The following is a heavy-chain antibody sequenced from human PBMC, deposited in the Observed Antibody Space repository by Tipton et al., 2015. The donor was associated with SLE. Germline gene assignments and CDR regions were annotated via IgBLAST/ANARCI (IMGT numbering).Heavy chain of an antibody. CDR2: IYTSGST. CDR3: ARAARNWFDP. J-gene: IGHJ5*02. CDR1: GGSISSYY. V-gene: IGHV4-4*07. Sequence: TLSLTCTVSGGSISSYYWSWIRQPAGKGLEWIGRIYTSGSTNYNPSLKSRVTMSVDTAKNQFSLKLTSMTPADTAVYYCARAARNWFDPWGQGTLVTVSS.